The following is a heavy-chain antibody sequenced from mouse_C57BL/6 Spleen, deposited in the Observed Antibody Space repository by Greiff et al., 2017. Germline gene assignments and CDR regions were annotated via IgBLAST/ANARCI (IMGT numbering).Heavy chain of an antibody. Sequence: EVQLVESEGGLVQPGSSMKLSCTASGFTFSDYYMAWVRQVPEKGLEWVANINYDGSSTYYLDSLKSRFIISRDNAKNILYLQMSSLKSEDTATYYCARGRYGAYWGQGTLVTVSA. J-gene: IGHJ3*01. V-gene: IGHV5-16*01. CDR1: GFTFSDYY. CDR2: INYDGSST. CDR3: ARGRYGAY. D-gene: IGHD1-1*01.